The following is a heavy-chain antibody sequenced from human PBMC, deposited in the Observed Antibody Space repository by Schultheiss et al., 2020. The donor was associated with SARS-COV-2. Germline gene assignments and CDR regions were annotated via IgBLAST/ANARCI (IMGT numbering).Heavy chain of an antibody. V-gene: IGHV3-30*18. CDR2: ISYDGSNK. D-gene: IGHD4-23*01. CDR3: AKLTTVVTNDAFDI. CDR1: GFTFSNAW. J-gene: IGHJ3*02. Sequence: GGSLRLSCAASGFTFSNAWMSWVRQAPGKGLEWVAVISYDGSNKYYADSVKGRFTISRDNSKNTLYLQMNSLRAEDTAVYYCAKLTTVVTNDAFDIWGQGTMVTVSS.